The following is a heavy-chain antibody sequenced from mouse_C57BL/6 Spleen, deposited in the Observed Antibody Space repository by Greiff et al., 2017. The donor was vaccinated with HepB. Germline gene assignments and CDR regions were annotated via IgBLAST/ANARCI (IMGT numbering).Heavy chain of an antibody. V-gene: IGHV3-6*01. CDR3: ARESNCFDY. CDR1: GYSITSGYY. J-gene: IGHJ2*01. CDR2: ISYDGSN. Sequence: EVKLMESGPGLVKPSQSLSLTCSVTGYSITSGYYWNWIRQFPGNKLEWMGYISYDGSNNYNPSLKNRISITRDTSKNQFFLKLNSVTTEDTATYYCARESNCFDYWGQGTTLTVSS.